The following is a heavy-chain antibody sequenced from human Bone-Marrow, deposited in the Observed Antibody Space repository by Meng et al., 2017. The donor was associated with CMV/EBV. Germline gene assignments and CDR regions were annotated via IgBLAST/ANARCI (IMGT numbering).Heavy chain of an antibody. V-gene: IGHV3-48*04. J-gene: IGHJ6*02. CDR3: GGNSAGMDV. Sequence: GGSLRLSCAASGFTFSSYSMNWVRQAPGKGLEWVSYISSSSTIYYADSVKGRFTISRDNAKNSLYLQMNSLRAEDTAVYYCGGNSAGMDVWGQGTTVTVSS. CDR2: ISSSSTI. CDR1: GFTFSSYS. D-gene: IGHD4-23*01.